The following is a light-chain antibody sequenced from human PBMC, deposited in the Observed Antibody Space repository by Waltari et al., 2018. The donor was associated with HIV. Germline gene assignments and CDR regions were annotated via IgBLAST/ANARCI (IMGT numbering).Light chain of an antibody. J-gene: IGKJ1*01. Sequence: DIQMTQSPSSLSASVGDRVTITCRASQSISIYLNWYQQKPGKAPKLLIYTASTLQSGVPSRFSGSGSGTDFTLTISSLQPEDFATYYCQQSYNTPWTFGQRTKVDIK. V-gene: IGKV1-39*01. CDR3: QQSYNTPWT. CDR2: TAS. CDR1: QSISIY.